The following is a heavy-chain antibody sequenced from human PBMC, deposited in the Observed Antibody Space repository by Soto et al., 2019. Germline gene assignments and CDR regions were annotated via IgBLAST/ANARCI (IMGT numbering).Heavy chain of an antibody. Sequence: PSETLSLTCTGSGGSISSYYWSWIRQPAGKGLEWIGRIYTSGSTNYNPSLKSRVTMSVDTSKNQFSLKLSSVTAADTAVYYCAREPAPILGYCSSTSCYISGGWFDPWGQGTLVTVSS. CDR3: AREPAPILGYCSSTSCYISGGWFDP. D-gene: IGHD2-2*02. CDR2: IYTSGST. V-gene: IGHV4-4*07. CDR1: GGSISSYY. J-gene: IGHJ5*02.